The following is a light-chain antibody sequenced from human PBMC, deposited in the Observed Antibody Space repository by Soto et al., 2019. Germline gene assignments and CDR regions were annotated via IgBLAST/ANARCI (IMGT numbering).Light chain of an antibody. CDR2: GAS. CDR1: QSVSNNY. J-gene: IGKJ1*01. CDR3: QQYGNSLPWT. V-gene: IGKV3-20*01. Sequence: EIVLTQSPGTLSLSPGERATLSCRASQSVSNNYLGWYQQKPCQAPRLLVYGASRRATGIPDRFSGSGSGTDFTLTISGLEAEDFAVYYCQQYGNSLPWTFGQGTKVDIK.